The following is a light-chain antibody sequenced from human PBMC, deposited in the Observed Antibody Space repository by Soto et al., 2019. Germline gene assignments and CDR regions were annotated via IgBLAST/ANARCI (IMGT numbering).Light chain of an antibody. CDR2: DAS. V-gene: IGKV1-5*01. CDR3: QQYNSYSPIT. CDR1: QSISSW. J-gene: IGKJ5*01. Sequence: DIQMTQSPSTLPASVGDRVTITCRASQSISSWLAWYQQKPGKAPKLLIYDASSLESGVPSRFSGSGSGTEFTLTISSLQPDDFATYYCQQYNSYSPITFGQGTRLEIK.